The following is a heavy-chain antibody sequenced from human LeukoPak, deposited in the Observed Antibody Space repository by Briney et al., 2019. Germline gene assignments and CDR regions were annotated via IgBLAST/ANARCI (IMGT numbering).Heavy chain of an antibody. CDR1: GFTFSSYA. J-gene: IGHJ4*02. V-gene: IGHV3-30-3*01. CDR3: ARDDSSGYRPGCPGY. CDR2: ISYDGSNK. D-gene: IGHD3-22*01. Sequence: GRSLRLSCAASGFTFSSYAMHWVRQAPGKGLEWVAVISYDGSNKYYADSVKGRFTISRDNSKNTLYLQMNSLRAEDTAVYYCARDDSSGYRPGCPGYWGQGTLVTVSS.